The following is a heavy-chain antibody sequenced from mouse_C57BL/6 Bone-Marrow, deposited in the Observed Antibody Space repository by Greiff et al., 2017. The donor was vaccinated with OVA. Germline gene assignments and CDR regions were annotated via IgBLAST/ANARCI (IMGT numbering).Heavy chain of an antibody. CDR2: IDPENGDT. CDR1: GFNIKDDY. Sequence: EVQLQQSGAELVRPVASVKLSCTASGFNIKDDYMHWVKQRPEQGLEWIGWIDPENGDTEYASKFQGKATITADTSSNTAYLQLSSLTSEDTAVYYCTSYGNCDYWGQGTTLTVSS. V-gene: IGHV14-4*01. J-gene: IGHJ2*01. D-gene: IGHD2-1*01. CDR3: TSYGNCDY.